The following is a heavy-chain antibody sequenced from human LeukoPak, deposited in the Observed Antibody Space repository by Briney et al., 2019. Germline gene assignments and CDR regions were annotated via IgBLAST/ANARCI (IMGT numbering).Heavy chain of an antibody. CDR3: ARRRGGYSSSWSFDY. Sequence: SQTLSLTCTVSGASVNSGNYYWTWIRQPAGKRLEWIGRIYTSGSTNYNPSLKSRVTISVDTSKNQFSLKLSSVTAADTAVYYCARRRGGYSSSWSFDYWGQGTLVTVSS. V-gene: IGHV4-61*02. CDR2: IYTSGST. CDR1: GASVNSGNYY. J-gene: IGHJ4*02. D-gene: IGHD6-13*01.